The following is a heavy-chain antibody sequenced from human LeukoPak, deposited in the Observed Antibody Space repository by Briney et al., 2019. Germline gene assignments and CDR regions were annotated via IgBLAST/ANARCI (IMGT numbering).Heavy chain of an antibody. Sequence: GGSLRLSCAASALTFSSYAMSWVRQAPGKGLEWVSVISGSGSNTYYADSVKGRFSISRDNSKNTLYLQMNNLRAEDTAVYYCAREASILDYWGQGALVTVSS. V-gene: IGHV3-23*01. CDR3: AREASILDY. CDR2: ISGSGSNT. CDR1: ALTFSSYA. J-gene: IGHJ4*02.